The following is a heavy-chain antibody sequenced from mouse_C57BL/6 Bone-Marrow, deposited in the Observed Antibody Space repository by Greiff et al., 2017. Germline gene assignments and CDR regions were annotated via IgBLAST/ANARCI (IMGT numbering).Heavy chain of an antibody. CDR2: INPNNGGT. CDR1: GYTFTDYN. CDR3: ARRGGDSIRRDWYCDV. D-gene: IGHD2-10*02. Sequence: EVQLQQSGPELVKPGASVKIPCKASGYTFTDYNMDWVKQSHGKSLEWIGDINPNNGGTIYNQKFKGKATLTVDKSSSTAYMELRSLTSEDTAVYYCARRGGDSIRRDWYCDVWGTGTTVTVSS. J-gene: IGHJ1*03. V-gene: IGHV1-18*01.